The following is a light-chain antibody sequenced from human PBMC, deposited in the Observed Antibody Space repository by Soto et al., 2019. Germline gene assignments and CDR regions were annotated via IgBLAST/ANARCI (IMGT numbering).Light chain of an antibody. CDR2: TIS. CDR1: QSVSTF. J-gene: IGKJ1*01. CDR3: QQYNNWPLT. V-gene: IGKV3-15*01. Sequence: EVVLTQSPATLSFSPGERAALSCRASQSVSTFLAWYQLKPGQAPRLLIYTISTRATGIPARFSGSGSGTEFTLTINSLQSEDFAVYFCQQYNNWPLTFGQGTKVDIK.